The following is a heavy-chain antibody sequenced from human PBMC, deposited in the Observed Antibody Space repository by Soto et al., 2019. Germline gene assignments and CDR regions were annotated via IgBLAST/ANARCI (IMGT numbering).Heavy chain of an antibody. CDR1: GLTFSNSA. CDR2: ISSGSGT. CDR3: AVVDAVDS. D-gene: IGHD6-19*01. V-gene: IGHV3-23*01. Sequence: EVQLLESGGGLVQPGGSLRLSCAASGLTFSNSAMAWVRQAPGKGLEWVSSISSGSGTYYADSVKGRFAISRVNSKNTLYLQMDSLRGEDTAVYYCAVVDAVDSRGQGTLVTVSS. J-gene: IGHJ4*02.